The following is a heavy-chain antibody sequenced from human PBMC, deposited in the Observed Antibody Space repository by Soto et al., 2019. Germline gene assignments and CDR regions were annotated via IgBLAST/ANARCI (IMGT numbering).Heavy chain of an antibody. CDR3: ARDVGLGPVTVSTHVDY. J-gene: IGHJ4*02. CDR1: GGTFSNYT. Sequence: QVQLVQSGAEVKKPGSSVKVSCKASGGTFSNYTITWVRQAPGQGLEWMGRIIPILDIANYAKKVQGRDTITTDKSTSTAYMELSRLRSEDTAVYYCARDVGLGPVTVSTHVDYWGQGTLVIVSS. V-gene: IGHV1-69*08. D-gene: IGHD4-17*01. CDR2: IIPILDIA.